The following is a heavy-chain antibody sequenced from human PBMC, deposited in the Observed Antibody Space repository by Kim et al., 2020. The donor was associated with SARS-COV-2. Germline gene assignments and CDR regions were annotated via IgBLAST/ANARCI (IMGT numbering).Heavy chain of an antibody. J-gene: IGHJ3*02. Sequence: KSRVTISVDTSKNQFSLKLSSVTAADTAVYYCARVYSSGWYQGWDVAFDIWGQGTMVTVSS. V-gene: IGHV4-59*01. D-gene: IGHD6-19*01. CDR3: ARVYSSGWYQGWDVAFDI.